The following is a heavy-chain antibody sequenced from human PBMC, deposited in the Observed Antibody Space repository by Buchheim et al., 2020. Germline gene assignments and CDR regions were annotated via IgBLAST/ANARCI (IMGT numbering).Heavy chain of an antibody. CDR3: ARESGSYYDSSGYLDY. D-gene: IGHD3-22*01. CDR1: GGSISSGGSS. V-gene: IGHV4-31*03. Sequence: QVQLQQWGAGLLKPSQTLSLTCTVSGGSISSGGSSWSWIRQHPGKGLEWIGYIYYSGSTYYNPSLKGRVTLSVEPSKNKSSLKLSSVTAADTAVYYCARESGSYYDSSGYLDYWGQGTL. J-gene: IGHJ4*02. CDR2: IYYSGST.